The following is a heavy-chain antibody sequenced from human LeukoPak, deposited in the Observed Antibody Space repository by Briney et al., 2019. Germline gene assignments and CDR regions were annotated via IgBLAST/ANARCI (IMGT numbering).Heavy chain of an antibody. CDR3: ASASSESYYWALDY. Sequence: GGSLRLSCAASGFNIGSDWMNWVRQGPGKGLVWVARISSDGKSISYADSVKGRFTISRDNSKNTLYLQMDSLRAEDTAVYYCASASSESYYWALDYWGQGTLVTVSS. J-gene: IGHJ4*02. CDR2: ISSDGKSI. D-gene: IGHD3-10*01. V-gene: IGHV3-74*01. CDR1: GFNIGSDW.